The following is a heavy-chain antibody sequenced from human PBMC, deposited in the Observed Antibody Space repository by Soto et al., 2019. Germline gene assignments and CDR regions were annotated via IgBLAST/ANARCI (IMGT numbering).Heavy chain of an antibody. D-gene: IGHD2-2*02. Sequence: PSETLSLTCTVSGGSISSYYWSWVRQAPGKGLEWVSGINWNGGSTGYADSVKGRFTISRDNAKNSLYLQMNSLRAEDTALYYCARDILGYCSSTSCYSGFVPPANYGMDVWGQGTTVTVSS. V-gene: IGHV3-20*04. CDR2: INWNGGST. CDR1: GGSISSYY. J-gene: IGHJ6*02. CDR3: ARDILGYCSSTSCYSGFVPPANYGMDV.